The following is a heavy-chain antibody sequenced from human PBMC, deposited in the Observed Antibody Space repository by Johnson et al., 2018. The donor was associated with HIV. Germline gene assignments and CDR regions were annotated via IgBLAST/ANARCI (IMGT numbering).Heavy chain of an antibody. J-gene: IGHJ3*02. CDR1: GFTFDDYG. V-gene: IGHV3-20*04. CDR2: INWNGGST. D-gene: IGHD3-9*01. CDR3: ARGWLFLDAFDI. Sequence: VQLVESGGGLVQPGGSLRLSCAASGFTFDDYGMSWVRQAPGKGLEWVSGINWNGGSTGYADSVKGRFTISRDNAKNSLYLQVNSLRAEDTAVYYCARGWLFLDAFDIWGQGTMVTVSS.